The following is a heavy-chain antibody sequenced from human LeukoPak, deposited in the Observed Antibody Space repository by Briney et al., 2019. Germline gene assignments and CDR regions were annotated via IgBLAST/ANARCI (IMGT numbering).Heavy chain of an antibody. CDR2: INHSGST. Sequence: PSETLSLTCAVYGGSFSGYYWSWIRQPPGKGLEWIGQINHSGSTNYNPSLKSRVTISVDTSKNQFSLKLSSVTAADTAVYYCARRGGYSYGYRPRWAVDYWGQGTLVTVSS. CDR1: GGSFSGYY. V-gene: IGHV4-34*01. CDR3: ARRGGYSYGYRPRWAVDY. J-gene: IGHJ4*02. D-gene: IGHD5-18*01.